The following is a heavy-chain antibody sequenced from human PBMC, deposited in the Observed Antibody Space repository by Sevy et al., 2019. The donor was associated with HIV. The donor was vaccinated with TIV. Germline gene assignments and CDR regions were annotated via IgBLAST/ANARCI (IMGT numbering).Heavy chain of an antibody. Sequence: GGSLRLSCAASGFTFSDYTIHWVRQAPGKGLEWVSVISYDGSRPSYADSVKGRFTISRDNSKNTLFLQMNSLRAEDTAVYYCTRVRGLLGWFDSWGQGTLVTVSS. CDR2: ISYDGSRP. J-gene: IGHJ5*01. CDR1: GFTFSDYT. V-gene: IGHV3-30*04. CDR3: TRVRGLLGWFDS. D-gene: IGHD3-10*01.